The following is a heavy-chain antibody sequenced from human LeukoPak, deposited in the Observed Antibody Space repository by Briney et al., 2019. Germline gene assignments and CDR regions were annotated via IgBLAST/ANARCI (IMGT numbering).Heavy chain of an antibody. CDR3: ARVRRRLGRHFDY. Sequence: SETLSLTCAVSGGSISSSNWWSWVRQPPGKGLEWIGEIYHSGSTNYNPSLKSRVTISVDKSKNQFSLKLNSTTAADTAVYYCARVRRRLGRHFDYWGRGTLVTVSS. V-gene: IGHV4-4*02. CDR2: IYHSGST. CDR1: GGSISSSNW. J-gene: IGHJ4*02. D-gene: IGHD6-19*01.